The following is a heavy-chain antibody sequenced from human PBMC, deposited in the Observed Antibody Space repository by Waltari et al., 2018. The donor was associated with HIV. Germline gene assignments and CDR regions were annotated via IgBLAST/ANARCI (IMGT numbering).Heavy chain of an antibody. CDR1: GFQFSRSG. V-gene: IGHV3-30*18. D-gene: IGHD3-16*01. CDR3: TKATGGRSGPYDS. J-gene: IGHJ4*02. Sequence: QVHLVESGGGIVRPGRSLRLSWVASGFQFSRSGMHWVRQVPGKGPEWVAVIVYDGRETYYADSVRGRFTISRDNAKNTLSLHMDRLTLDDTALYYCTKATGGRSGPYDSWGQGTLVTVSS. CDR2: IVYDGRET.